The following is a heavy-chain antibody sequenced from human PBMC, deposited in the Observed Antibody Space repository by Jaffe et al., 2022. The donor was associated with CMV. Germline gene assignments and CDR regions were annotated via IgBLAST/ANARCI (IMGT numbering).Heavy chain of an antibody. J-gene: IGHJ4*02. Sequence: EVQLVESGGGLVKPGGSLRLSCAASGFTFSSYSMNWVRQAPGKGLEWVSSISSSSSYIYYADSVKGRFTISRDNAKNSLYLQMNSLRAEDTAVYYCASDLANGDCYPKPCDYWGQGTLVTVSS. CDR1: GFTFSSYS. D-gene: IGHD2-21*02. V-gene: IGHV3-21*01. CDR3: ASDLANGDCYPKPCDY. CDR2: ISSSSSYI.